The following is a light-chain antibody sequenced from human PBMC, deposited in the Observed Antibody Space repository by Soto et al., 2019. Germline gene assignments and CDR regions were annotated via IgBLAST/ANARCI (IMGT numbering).Light chain of an antibody. CDR1: TSGVADYNF. V-gene: IGLV2-14*01. CDR2: DVT. Sequence: QSALTQPASVSGSPGQSITISCTVTTSGVADYNFVSWYQQHPGKAPKPMIYDVTNRPSGVSNRFSASKSGNTASLTISGLQAEDEADYYCSSYARTHTWVFGGGTKVTVL. J-gene: IGLJ3*02. CDR3: SSYARTHTWV.